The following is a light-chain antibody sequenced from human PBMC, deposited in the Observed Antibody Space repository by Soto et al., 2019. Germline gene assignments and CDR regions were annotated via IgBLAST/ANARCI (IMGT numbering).Light chain of an antibody. CDR2: AAS. J-gene: IGKJ1*01. Sequence: DTQMPQSQSTLSASVGDMVTTPCRASQSISTYLTWYQQKPGKAPNLLIYAASSLESGVPARFSGSGSGTDFTLTISSLQPEDFATYYCQQSYSSPRTVGQGTKVDIK. CDR3: QQSYSSPRT. V-gene: IGKV1-39*01. CDR1: QSISTY.